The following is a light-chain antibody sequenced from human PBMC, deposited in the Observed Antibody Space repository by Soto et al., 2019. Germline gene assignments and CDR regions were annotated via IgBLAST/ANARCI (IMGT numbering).Light chain of an antibody. CDR1: QSIDTS. Sequence: DIQMTQSPSTLSASVGDRVTITCRASQSIDTSLAWYQQKPGKAPKLLIYAPSNFQSGVPSRFSGSGSGTEFTLTISSLQPEDFVTYYCQQLNSYPITFGQGTRLEIK. J-gene: IGKJ5*01. V-gene: IGKV1-9*01. CDR2: APS. CDR3: QQLNSYPIT.